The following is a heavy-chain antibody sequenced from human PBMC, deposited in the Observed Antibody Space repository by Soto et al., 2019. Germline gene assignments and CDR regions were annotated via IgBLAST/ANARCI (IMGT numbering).Heavy chain of an antibody. CDR3: ARRITMVRARKGYFDL. CDR2: IYYSGST. V-gene: IGHV4-31*03. Sequence: QVQLQESGPGLVKPSQTLSLTCTVSGGSISSGGYYWSWIRQHPGKGLEWIGYIYYSGSTYYNPSLKSRVTISVDTSKNQFSLKLSSVTAADTAVYYCARRITMVRARKGYFDLWGRGTLVTVSS. D-gene: IGHD3-10*01. CDR1: GGSISSGGYY. J-gene: IGHJ2*01.